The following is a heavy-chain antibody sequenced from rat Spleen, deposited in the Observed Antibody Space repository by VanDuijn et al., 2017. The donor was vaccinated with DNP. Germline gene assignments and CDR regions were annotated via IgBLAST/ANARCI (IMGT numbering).Heavy chain of an antibody. J-gene: IGHJ1*01. CDR1: GFTFSDYY. CDR2: ISYDGSST. Sequence: EVLLVESDGGLVQPGRSLKLSCAVSGFTFSDYYMAWVRQAPAKGLEWVATISYDGSSTYYRDSVKGRFTISRDNTKNTQYLQMDSLRSEDTATYYCATEGSGDLYWYFDFWGPGTMVTVSS. CDR3: ATEGSGDLYWYFDF. V-gene: IGHV5-29*01. D-gene: IGHD1-1*01.